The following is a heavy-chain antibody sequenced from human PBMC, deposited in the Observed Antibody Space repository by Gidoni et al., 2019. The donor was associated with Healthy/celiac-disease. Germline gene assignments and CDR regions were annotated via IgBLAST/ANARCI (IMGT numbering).Heavy chain of an antibody. CDR2: IWYDGSNK. CDR3: ARGPRYDFWSGFLDFDY. D-gene: IGHD3-3*01. Sequence: QVQLVASGGGVVQPGRSLRLSCAASGFPFIRYGMHWVRQAPGKGLEWVAVIWYDGSNKYYADSVKGRFTISRDNSKNTLYLQMNSLRAEDTAVYYCARGPRYDFWSGFLDFDYWGQGTLVTVSS. V-gene: IGHV3-33*01. CDR1: GFPFIRYG. J-gene: IGHJ4*02.